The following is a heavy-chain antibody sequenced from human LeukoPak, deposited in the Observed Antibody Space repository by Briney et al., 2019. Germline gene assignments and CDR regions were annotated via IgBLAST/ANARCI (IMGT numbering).Heavy chain of an antibody. V-gene: IGHV3-20*04. J-gene: IGHJ4*02. Sequence: GSLRLSCAASRFTFDDYGMSWVRQAPGKGLEWVSVINWNGGSTGYADSVKGRFTIPRDNAKNSLYLQINSLRAEDTALYYCARNTRSTEYYYGSGSYYSYYFDYWGQGTLVTVSS. CDR1: RFTFDDYG. D-gene: IGHD3-10*01. CDR3: ARNTRSTEYYYGSGSYYSYYFDY. CDR2: INWNGGST.